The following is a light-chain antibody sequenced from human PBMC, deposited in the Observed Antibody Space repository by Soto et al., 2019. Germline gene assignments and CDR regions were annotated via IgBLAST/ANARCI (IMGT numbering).Light chain of an antibody. J-gene: IGKJ4*01. CDR3: HKYNCASALT. CDR2: AAS. CDR1: QGISNY. V-gene: IGKV1-27*01. Sequence: DIQMTQSPSSLSASVGDRVTITCRASQGISNYLAWYQQKPGKVPKLLIYAASTLQSEVPARFSGRGSGTDFTLTINSLQPEDVATYYCHKYNCASALTFGGGTNVVIK.